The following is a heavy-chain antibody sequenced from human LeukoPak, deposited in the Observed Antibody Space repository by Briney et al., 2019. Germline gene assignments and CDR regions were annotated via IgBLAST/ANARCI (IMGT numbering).Heavy chain of an antibody. CDR3: ARGLGTARDAFDI. CDR2: IYYSGST. J-gene: IGHJ3*02. Sequence: SETLSLTCTVSGGSISSYYWSWIRQPPGKGLVWIGYIYYSGSTNYNPSLKSRVTISVDTSKNQFSLKLSSVTAADTAVYYCARGLGTARDAFDIWGQGTMVTVSS. CDR1: GGSISSYY. V-gene: IGHV4-59*01. D-gene: IGHD3-16*01.